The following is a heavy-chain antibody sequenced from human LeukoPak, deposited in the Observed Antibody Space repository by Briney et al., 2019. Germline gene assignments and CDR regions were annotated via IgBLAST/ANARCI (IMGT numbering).Heavy chain of an antibody. D-gene: IGHD1-26*01. CDR2: IKQDGSEK. Sequence: GGSLRLSCAASGFTFSSYWMSWLRQAPGEGLEWVANIKQDGSEKYYVDSVKGRFTISRDNAKSSLYLQMNSLRAEDTAVYYCARHTGTYYDYWGQGTLVTVSS. CDR3: ARHTGTYYDY. V-gene: IGHV3-7*01. J-gene: IGHJ4*02. CDR1: GFTFSSYW.